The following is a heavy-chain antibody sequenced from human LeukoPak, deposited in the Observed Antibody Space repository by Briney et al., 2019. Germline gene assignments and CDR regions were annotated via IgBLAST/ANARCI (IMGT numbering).Heavy chain of an antibody. V-gene: IGHV4-61*01. J-gene: IGHJ4*02. CDR3: ARDRVHYDYVWGSYRFFDY. Sequence: SETLSLTCTVSGGSISSSSYYWGWIRQPPGKGLEWIGYIYYSGSTNYDPSLKSRVTISVDTSKNQFSLKLSSVTAADTAVYYCARDRVHYDYVWGSYRFFDYWGQGTLVTVSS. D-gene: IGHD3-16*02. CDR1: GGSISSSSYY. CDR2: IYYSGST.